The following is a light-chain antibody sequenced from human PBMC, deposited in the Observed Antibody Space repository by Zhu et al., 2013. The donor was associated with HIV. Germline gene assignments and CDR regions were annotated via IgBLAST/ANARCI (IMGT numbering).Light chain of an antibody. Sequence: DVQMTQSPATLSASVGDRVTITCQASQDISNYLNWYQQKPGKAPKLLIYAASSLQRGVPSRFSGSGSGTDFTLTISSLQPEDFATYYCQQSYGTPLTFGGGTKVEIK. CDR2: AAS. CDR1: QDISNY. CDR3: QQSYGTPLT. V-gene: IGKV1-39*01. J-gene: IGKJ4*01.